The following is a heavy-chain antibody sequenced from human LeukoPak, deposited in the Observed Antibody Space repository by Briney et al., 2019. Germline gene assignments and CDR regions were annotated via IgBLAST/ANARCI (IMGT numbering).Heavy chain of an antibody. CDR2: INHSGST. Sequence: SETLSLTCAVYGGSFSGYYWTWIRQPPGKELEWIGEINHSGSTNYNPSLKSRVTISVDTSKDQFSLKLSSVTAADTAVYYCARRSGSYFLRPFDYWGQGTLVTVSS. D-gene: IGHD1-26*01. J-gene: IGHJ4*02. CDR3: ARRSGSYFLRPFDY. CDR1: GGSFSGYY. V-gene: IGHV4-34*01.